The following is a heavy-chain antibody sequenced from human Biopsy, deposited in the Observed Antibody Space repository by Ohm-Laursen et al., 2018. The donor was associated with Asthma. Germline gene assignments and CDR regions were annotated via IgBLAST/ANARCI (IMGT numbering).Heavy chain of an antibody. J-gene: IGHJ4*02. D-gene: IGHD2-2*01. CDR1: GGTFSSNS. Sequence: SSVKVSCKPSGGTFSSNSINWVRQAPGQGLEWMGRIIPIFGPTNYAQKFQGRVTISADDFTSTAYMELSSLSSEDTALYYCARGPEYVRSSGALDYWGQGTLVTVSS. CDR3: ARGPEYVRSSGALDY. V-gene: IGHV1-69*15. CDR2: IIPIFGPT.